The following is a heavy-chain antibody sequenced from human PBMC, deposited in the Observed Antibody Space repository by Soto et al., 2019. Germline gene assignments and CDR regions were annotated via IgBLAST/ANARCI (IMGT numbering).Heavy chain of an antibody. V-gene: IGHV1-69*06. D-gene: IGHD3-16*01. CDR2: IVPMFGTA. J-gene: IGHJ6*02. Sequence: SVKVFCKASGGTFSSHAVSWVRQALGHGLEWMGGIVPMFGTANYAQKFQGRVTATADKSTNTAYMELSSLTSEDTAVYYCARGDDFDYYYGVDVWGQGTTVTAP. CDR1: GGTFSSHA. CDR3: ARGDDFDYYYGVDV.